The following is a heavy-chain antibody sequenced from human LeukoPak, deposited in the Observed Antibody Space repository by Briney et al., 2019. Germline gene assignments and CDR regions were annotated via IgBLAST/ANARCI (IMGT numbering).Heavy chain of an antibody. Sequence: SETLSLXCAVYGGSFSGYYWSWIRQPPGKGLEWIGEINHSGSTNYNPSLKSRVTISVDTSKNQFSLKLSSVTAADTAVYYCARGPRGYVFYWGQGTLVTVSS. V-gene: IGHV4-34*01. D-gene: IGHD5-12*01. CDR2: INHSGST. CDR1: GGSFSGYY. J-gene: IGHJ4*02. CDR3: ARGPRGYVFY.